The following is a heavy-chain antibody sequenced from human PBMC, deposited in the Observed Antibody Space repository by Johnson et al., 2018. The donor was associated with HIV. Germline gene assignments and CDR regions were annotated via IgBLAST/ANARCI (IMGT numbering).Heavy chain of an antibody. V-gene: IGHV3-33*06. CDR2: TWFDGSNK. CDR1: GFTFSSSG. J-gene: IGHJ3*01. CDR3: TKNREPANYDALDV. D-gene: IGHD1-26*01. Sequence: QVQLVESGGGVVQPGGSLRLSCAASGFTFSSSGMHWVRQAPGKGLEWVAVTWFDGSNKYYSDSVKGRFTISRDNSNNTLYLQMSSLTAEDTAVYYCTKNREPANYDALDVWGQVTMVTVSS.